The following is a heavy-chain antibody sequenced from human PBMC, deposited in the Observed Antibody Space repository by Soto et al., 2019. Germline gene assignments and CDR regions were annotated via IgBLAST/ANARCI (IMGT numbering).Heavy chain of an antibody. CDR2: INHSGST. V-gene: IGHV4-34*01. Sequence: QVQLQQWGAGLLTPSETLSLTCAVYGGSFSGYYWSWIRQPPGKGLEWIGEINHSGSTNYNPSLKSRVTISVDTSKNQVSLKLSSVTAADTAVYYCATNVAAAIDYWGQGTLVTVSS. CDR3: ATNVAAAIDY. CDR1: GGSFSGYY. D-gene: IGHD6-13*01. J-gene: IGHJ4*02.